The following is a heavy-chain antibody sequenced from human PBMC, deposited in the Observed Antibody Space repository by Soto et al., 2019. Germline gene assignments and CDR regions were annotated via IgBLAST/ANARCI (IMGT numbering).Heavy chain of an antibody. J-gene: IGHJ4*02. CDR1: GFTFSSYS. V-gene: IGHV3-21*01. D-gene: IGHD2-2*01. CDR3: ARDVVVVPAFDY. CDR2: ISSSSSYI. Sequence: GGSLRLSCAASGFTFSSYSMNWVRQAPGKGLEWVSSISSSSSYIYYADSVKGRFTISRDNAKNSLYLQMNSLRAEDTAVYYCARDVVVVPAFDYWGQGTLVTVSS.